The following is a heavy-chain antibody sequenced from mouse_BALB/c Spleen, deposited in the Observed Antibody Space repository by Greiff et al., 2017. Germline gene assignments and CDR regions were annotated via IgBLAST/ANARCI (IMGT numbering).Heavy chain of an antibody. CDR2: ISSGGSYT. CDR3: ARGGLRRLYFDY. D-gene: IGHD2-4*01. J-gene: IGHJ2*01. Sequence: EVQGVESGGGLVKPGGSLKLSCAASGFTFSSYAMSWVRQSPEKRLEWVAEISSGGSYTYYPDTVTGRFTISRDNAKNTLYLEMSSLRSEDTAMYYCARGGLRRLYFDYWGQGTTLTVSS. V-gene: IGHV5-9-4*01. CDR1: GFTFSSYA.